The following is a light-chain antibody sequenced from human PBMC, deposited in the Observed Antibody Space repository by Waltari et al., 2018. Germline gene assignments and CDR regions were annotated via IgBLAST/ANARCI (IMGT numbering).Light chain of an antibody. CDR2: VVN. J-gene: IGLJ2*01. V-gene: IGLV1-40*01. CDR3: QSYDTSLSVV. Sequence: QSVLTQPPSVSGAPGQRVTISCTGGGSNIGAGYDVHWYRQLPGKAPELLIYVVNNRPSGVPDRFFGSLYGTSASLAITGLQAEDEADYYSQSYDTSLSVVFGGGTKLTV. CDR1: GSNIGAGYD.